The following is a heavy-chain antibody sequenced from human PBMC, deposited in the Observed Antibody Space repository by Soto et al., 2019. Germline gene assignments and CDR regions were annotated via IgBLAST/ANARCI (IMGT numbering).Heavy chain of an antibody. J-gene: IGHJ4*02. CDR2: ISAYSGNT. Sequence: ASVKVSCKASGYTFTSYGISWVRQAPGQGLEWMGWISAYSGNTNYAQKLQGRVTITTDTSTSTAYMELSSLRSEDTAVYYCAADRTYCGGDCYVDWGQGTLVTVSS. D-gene: IGHD2-21*02. CDR3: AADRTYCGGDCYVD. V-gene: IGHV1-18*01. CDR1: GYTFTSYG.